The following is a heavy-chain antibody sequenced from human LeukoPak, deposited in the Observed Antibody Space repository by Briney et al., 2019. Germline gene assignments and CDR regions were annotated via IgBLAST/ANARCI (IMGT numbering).Heavy chain of an antibody. Sequence: PGGSLTLSCAVSGFSFSDHFMDWVRQAPGKGLEWVGRIRNKAKNYITEYAASVQGRFTISRDDSQNSLYVHVNRLKAEDQSVSFCARGHYHDSGTYFDQDFFDVWGQGTVVTVPS. V-gene: IGHV3-72*01. CDR1: GFSFSDHF. J-gene: IGHJ3*01. D-gene: IGHD3-10*01. CDR3: ARGHYHDSGTYFDQDFFDV. CDR2: IRNKAKNYIT.